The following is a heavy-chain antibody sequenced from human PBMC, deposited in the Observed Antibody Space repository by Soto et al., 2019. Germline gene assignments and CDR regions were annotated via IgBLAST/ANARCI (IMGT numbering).Heavy chain of an antibody. V-gene: IGHV4-38-2*01. CDR3: ASIAARPIGMDV. J-gene: IGHJ6*02. CDR2: IYHSGST. Sequence: SETLSLTCAVSGYSISSGYYWGWIRQPPGKGLEWIGSIYHSGSTYYNPSLKSRVTISVDTSKNQFSLKLSSVTAADTAVYCCASIAARPIGMDVWGQGTTVTVSS. D-gene: IGHD6-6*01. CDR1: GYSISSGYY.